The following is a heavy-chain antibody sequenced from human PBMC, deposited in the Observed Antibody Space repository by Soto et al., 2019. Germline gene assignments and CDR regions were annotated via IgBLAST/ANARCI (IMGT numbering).Heavy chain of an antibody. CDR1: GFTVSSNY. D-gene: IGHD6-13*01. J-gene: IGHJ4*02. V-gene: IGHV3-53*04. CDR2: IYSGGST. Sequence: PGGSLRLSCAASGFTVSSNYKSWVRQAPGKGLEWVSVIYSGGSTYYADSVKGRFTISRHNSKNTLYLQMNSLRAEDTAVYYCAVTDIAAADTPLDYWGQGTLVTVSS. CDR3: AVTDIAAADTPLDY.